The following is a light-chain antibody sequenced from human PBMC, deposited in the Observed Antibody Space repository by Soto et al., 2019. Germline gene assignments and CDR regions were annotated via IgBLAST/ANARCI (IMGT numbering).Light chain of an antibody. CDR2: RNN. CDR1: SSNIGSNY. J-gene: IGLJ2*01. CDR3: AAWDDSLSGRV. Sequence: QSVLTQPPSASGTPGQRVTISCSGSSSNIGSNYEYWYQQLPGTAPKLLIYRNNQRPSGVPDRFSGSKSGTSASLAISGLRSEDEADYYCAAWDDSLSGRVFGGGTQLTVL. V-gene: IGLV1-47*01.